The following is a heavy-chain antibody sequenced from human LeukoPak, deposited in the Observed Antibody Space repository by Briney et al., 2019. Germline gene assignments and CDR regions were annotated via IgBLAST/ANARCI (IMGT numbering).Heavy chain of an antibody. CDR2: IYTTGST. Sequence: PSETLSLTCTVSGGSISSYYWSWIRQPAGKGLEWIGRIYTTGSTNYNPSLKSRVTMSLDTSKNQFSLKLSSVTAAATAVYFCATRIGGGSSYYFDYWGQGTLVTVSS. CDR3: ATRIGGGSSYYFDY. J-gene: IGHJ4*02. V-gene: IGHV4-4*07. CDR1: GGSISSYY. D-gene: IGHD6-6*01.